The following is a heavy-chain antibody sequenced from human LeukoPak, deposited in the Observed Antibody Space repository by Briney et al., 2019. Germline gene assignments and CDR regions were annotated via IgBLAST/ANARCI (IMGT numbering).Heavy chain of an antibody. J-gene: IGHJ3*02. CDR2: INKDATVT. V-gene: IGHV3-74*03. Sequence: GGSLRLSRAASVFTLNDFGMHWVRQGPGQGLEWVSRINKDATVTTYADSVKGRFTLSRENVKKTVLPEMNRLRGHDTAVLVFARWRIWRGFDMWGGGATVTVSS. CDR3: ARWRIWRGFDM. D-gene: IGHD2-21*01. CDR1: VFTLNDFG.